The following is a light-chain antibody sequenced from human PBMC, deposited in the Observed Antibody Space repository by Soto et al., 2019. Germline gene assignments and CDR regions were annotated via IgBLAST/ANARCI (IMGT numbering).Light chain of an antibody. CDR3: QQGYSTIT. V-gene: IGKV1-39*01. CDR2: AAS. Sequence: DIQMTQSPSTLSASVGDRVTITCRASQSISSWLAWYQQKPGKAPELLIYAASTLQTGVPSRFSGSGSGTDFTLTISSLQPEDFATYYCQQGYSTITFGQGTRLEIK. J-gene: IGKJ5*01. CDR1: QSISSW.